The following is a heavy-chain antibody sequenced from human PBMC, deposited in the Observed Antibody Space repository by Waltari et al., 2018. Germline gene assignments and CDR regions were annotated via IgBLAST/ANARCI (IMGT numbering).Heavy chain of an antibody. CDR1: GGSISSHY. D-gene: IGHD3-16*02. CDR2: IYYSGST. CDR3: ARGGTVIVSPFDY. J-gene: IGHJ4*02. V-gene: IGHV4-59*11. Sequence: KPSETLSLTCTVSGGSISSHYWSWIRQPPGKGLEWIGYIYYSGSTNYNPSLKSRVTISVDTSKNQFSLKLSSVTAADTAVYYCARGGTVIVSPFDYWGQGTLVTVSS.